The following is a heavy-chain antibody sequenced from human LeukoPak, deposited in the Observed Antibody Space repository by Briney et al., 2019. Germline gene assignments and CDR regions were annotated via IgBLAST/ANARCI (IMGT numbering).Heavy chain of an antibody. V-gene: IGHV4-59*08. J-gene: IGHJ4*02. D-gene: IGHD4-17*01. CDR1: GGSFSGYY. Sequence: SETLSLTCAVYGGSFSGYYWSWIRQPPGKGLEWIGYIYYSGSTNYNPSLKSRVTISVDTSKNQFSLKLSSVTAADTAVYYCARLSSYGAFDYWGQGTLVTVSS. CDR2: IYYSGST. CDR3: ARLSSYGAFDY.